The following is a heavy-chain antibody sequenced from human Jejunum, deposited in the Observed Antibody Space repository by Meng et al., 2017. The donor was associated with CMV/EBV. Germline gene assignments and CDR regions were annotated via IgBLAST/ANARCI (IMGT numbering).Heavy chain of an antibody. CDR1: VYTFTSYG. J-gene: IGHJ4*02. CDR3: ARGESSVVPATS. D-gene: IGHD2-21*02. CDR2: ISAYNGVT. Sequence: QAQLVQSGAEVKKPGASVRVSCKASVYTFTSYGLNWVRQAPGQGLEWVGWISAYNGVTTYAQKVQGRVSMTTDTSTSTAYMELSGLTSDDTAVYFSARGESSVVPATSWGQGTLVTVSS. V-gene: IGHV1-18*01.